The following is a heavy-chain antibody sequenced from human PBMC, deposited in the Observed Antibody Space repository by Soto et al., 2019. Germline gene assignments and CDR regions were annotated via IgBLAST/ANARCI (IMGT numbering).Heavy chain of an antibody. CDR1: GFTISSYA. D-gene: IGHD6-13*01. CDR3: AKQNSSSWYYYYYYGMDV. Sequence: GGSLRLSCAASGFTISSYAMSWVRQAPGKGLEWVSAISGSGGSTYYADSVKGRFTISRDNSKNTLYLQMNSLRAEDTAVYYCAKQNSSSWYYYYYYGMDVWGQGTTVTVSS. J-gene: IGHJ6*02. V-gene: IGHV3-23*01. CDR2: ISGSGGST.